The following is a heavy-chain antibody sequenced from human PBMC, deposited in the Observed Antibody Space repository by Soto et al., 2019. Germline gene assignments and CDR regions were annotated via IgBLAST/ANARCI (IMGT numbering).Heavy chain of an antibody. CDR3: AKDDIPGADPEWLSHFDY. V-gene: IGHV3-23*01. Sequence: GGSLRLSCAASGFTFSSYAMSWVRQAPGKGLEWVSAISGSGGSTYYADSVKGRFTISRDNSKNTLYLQMNSLRAEDTAVYYCAKDDIPGADPEWLSHFDYWGQGTLVTVS. CDR2: ISGSGGST. CDR1: GFTFSSYA. J-gene: IGHJ4*02. D-gene: IGHD3-3*01.